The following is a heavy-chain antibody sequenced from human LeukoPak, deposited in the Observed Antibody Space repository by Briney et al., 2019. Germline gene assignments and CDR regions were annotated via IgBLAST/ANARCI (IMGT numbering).Heavy chain of an antibody. CDR1: GYTFTSYG. J-gene: IGHJ4*02. D-gene: IGHD3-22*01. CDR3: ARDYYVTSGYYRQTPFDY. CDR2: ISAYNGNT. V-gene: IGHV1-18*01. Sequence: VASVKVSCKASGYTFTSYGISWVRQAPGQGLEWMGWISAYNGNTNYAQKLQGRVTMTTDTSTSTAYMELWSLRSDDTAVYYCARDYYVTSGYYRQTPFDYWGQGTLVTVSS.